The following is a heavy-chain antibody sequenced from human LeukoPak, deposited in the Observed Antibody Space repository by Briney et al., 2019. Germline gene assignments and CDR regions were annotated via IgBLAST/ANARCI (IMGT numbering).Heavy chain of an antibody. Sequence: PGGSLRLSCVASGFTSSHYWMTWVRRTPGKGLEWVANINQDGSEKYYVDSVKGRFTISRVNAENSLYLQMNRLRAEDSAMYFCARSNWGPEYWGRGTLVTVSS. CDR3: ARSNWGPEY. CDR2: INQDGSEK. J-gene: IGHJ4*02. D-gene: IGHD7-27*01. CDR1: GFTSSHYW. V-gene: IGHV3-7*04.